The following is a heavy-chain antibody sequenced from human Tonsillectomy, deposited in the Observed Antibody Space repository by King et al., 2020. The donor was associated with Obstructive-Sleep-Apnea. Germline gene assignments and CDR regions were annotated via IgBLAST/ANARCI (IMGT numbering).Heavy chain of an antibody. D-gene: IGHD2-2*01. CDR2: ISSSGSMK. Sequence: QLVQSGGGLVKPGGSLRLSCAASGFTFSDYYMTWIRQAPGKGLEWVSYISSSGSMKYYADSVKGRFSISRDNAKKSLYLQMNSLRAEDTAVYYCASSSRYFDYWGQGTLVTVSS. CDR1: GFTFSDYY. V-gene: IGHV3-11*01. CDR3: ASSSRYFDY. J-gene: IGHJ4*02.